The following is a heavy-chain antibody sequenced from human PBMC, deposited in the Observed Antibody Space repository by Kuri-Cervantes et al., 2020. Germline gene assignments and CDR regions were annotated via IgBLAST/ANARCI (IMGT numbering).Heavy chain of an antibody. CDR1: GYSFTSYW. CDR2: IYPGDSDT. CDR3: ARQNTAMGYYYYYMDV. Sequence: GESLKISCKGSGYSFTSYWIGWVRQMPGKGLEWMGIIYPGDSDTRYSPSFQGQVTISADKSISTAYLQWSSLKASDTAMYYCARQNTAMGYYYYYMDVWGKGTTVTVSS. J-gene: IGHJ6*03. V-gene: IGHV5-51*01. D-gene: IGHD5-18*01.